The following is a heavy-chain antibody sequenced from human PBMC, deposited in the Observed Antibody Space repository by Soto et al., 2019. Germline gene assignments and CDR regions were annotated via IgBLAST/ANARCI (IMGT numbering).Heavy chain of an antibody. CDR3: AREGWARSSSWVT. D-gene: IGHD6-13*01. CDR2: INAGNGNT. V-gene: IGHV1-3*01. CDR1: GYTFTSYA. J-gene: IGHJ4*02. Sequence: ASVKVSCKASGYTFTSYAIHWVRQAPGQRLEWMGWINAGNGNTKYSQKFQGRVTITRDTSASTAYMELSSLRSEDTAVYYCAREGWARSSSWVTWGQGTLVTVSS.